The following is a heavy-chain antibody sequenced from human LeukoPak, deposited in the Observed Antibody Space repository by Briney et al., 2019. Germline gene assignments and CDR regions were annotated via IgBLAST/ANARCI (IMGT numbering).Heavy chain of an antibody. CDR2: IKGGGGDP. CDR1: GFTFDDYA. CDR3: AKGGHDFNPFYR. V-gene: IGHV3-23*01. J-gene: IGHJ4*02. Sequence: GRSLRLSCAASGFTFDDYAMHWVRQAPGKGLEWVSSIKGGGGDPFYADSVKGRFTISRDNSKNTLFLQLHSLRAEDSAVYYCAKGGHDFNPFYRWGQGALVTVSA. D-gene: IGHD1-14*01.